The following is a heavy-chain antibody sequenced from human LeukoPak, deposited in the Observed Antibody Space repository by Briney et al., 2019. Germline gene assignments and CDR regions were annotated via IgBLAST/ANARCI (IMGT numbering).Heavy chain of an antibody. CDR1: GYTFTGYY. V-gene: IGHV1-2*02. Sequence: ASVKVSCKASGYTFTGYYMHWVRQAPGQGLEWMGWINPNSGGTNYAQKLQGRVTMTTDTSTSTAYMELRSLRSDDTAVYYCASLQGYCSGGSCYGRYYFDYWGQGTLVTVSS. D-gene: IGHD2-15*01. CDR3: ASLQGYCSGGSCYGRYYFDY. J-gene: IGHJ4*02. CDR2: INPNSGGT.